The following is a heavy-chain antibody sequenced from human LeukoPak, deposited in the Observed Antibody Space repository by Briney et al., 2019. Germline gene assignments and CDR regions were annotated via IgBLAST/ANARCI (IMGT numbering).Heavy chain of an antibody. Sequence: SETLSLTCTVSGGSISSGSYYWGWIRQPPGKGLEWIGEINHSGSTNYNPSLKSRVTISVDTSKNQFSLKLSSVTAADTAVYYCARAHIVVVPAAAGSYYFDYWGQGTLVTVSS. V-gene: IGHV4-39*07. CDR2: INHSGST. J-gene: IGHJ4*02. D-gene: IGHD2-2*01. CDR1: GGSISSGSYY. CDR3: ARAHIVVVPAAAGSYYFDY.